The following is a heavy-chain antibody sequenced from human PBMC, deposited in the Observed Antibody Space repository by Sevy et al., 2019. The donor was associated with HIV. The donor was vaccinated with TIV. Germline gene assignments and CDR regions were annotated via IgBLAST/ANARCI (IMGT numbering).Heavy chain of an antibody. V-gene: IGHV3-30*18. D-gene: IGHD6-13*01. J-gene: IGHJ6*02. CDR3: AKDPYYSSSWYSGVYYYYGMDV. CDR2: ISYDGSNK. CDR1: GFTFSSYG. Sequence: GGSLRLSCAASGFTFSSYGMHWVRQAPGEGLEWVAVISYDGSNKYYADSVKGRFTISRDNSKNTLYLQMNSLRAEDTAVYYCAKDPYYSSSWYSGVYYYYGMDVWGQGTTVTVSS.